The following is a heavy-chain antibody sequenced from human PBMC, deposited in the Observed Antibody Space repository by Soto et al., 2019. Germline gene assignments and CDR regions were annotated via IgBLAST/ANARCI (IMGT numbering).Heavy chain of an antibody. CDR3: ASQKTVIRGRLSSNWFAP. Sequence: YVCTGLWNGWMRQMPGKGLELIGLIYPGDSDTRYSPSFQGRVTISADKSISTAFLQWSSLRASDTAMYYCASQKTVIRGRLSSNWFAPWGKGTLVTVSS. V-gene: IGHV5-51*01. CDR2: IYPGDSDT. J-gene: IGHJ5*02. D-gene: IGHD1-1*01. CDR1: YVCTGLW.